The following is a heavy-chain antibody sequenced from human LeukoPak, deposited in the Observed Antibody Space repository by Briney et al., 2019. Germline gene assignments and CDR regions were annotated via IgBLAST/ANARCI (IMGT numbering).Heavy chain of an antibody. V-gene: IGHV4-59*01. D-gene: IGHD1-26*01. CDR3: ARLVGATRRDAFDI. J-gene: IGHJ3*02. CDR1: GGSLRSYY. Sequence: SETLSLTCTVSGGSLRSYYWSWLRQPPGKGLEWIGDIYYSGSTNYNPSLPSRVTISVDTSKNQFSLKLSSVTAADTAVYYCARLVGATRRDAFDIWGQGTMVTVSS. CDR2: IYYSGST.